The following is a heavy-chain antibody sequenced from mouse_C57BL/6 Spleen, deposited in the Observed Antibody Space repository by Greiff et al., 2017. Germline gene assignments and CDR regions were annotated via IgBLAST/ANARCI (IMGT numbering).Heavy chain of an antibody. CDR2: IDPETGGT. Sequence: QVQLQQSGAELVRPGASVTLSCKASGYTFTDYELHWVKQTPVHGLEWIGAIDPETGGTAYNQKFKGKAILTADKSSSTAYMELRSLTSEDSAVYYCTRGFTTIVFDYWGQGTTLTVSS. CDR1: GYTFTDYE. CDR3: TRGFTTIVFDY. V-gene: IGHV1-15*01. D-gene: IGHD1-1*01. J-gene: IGHJ2*01.